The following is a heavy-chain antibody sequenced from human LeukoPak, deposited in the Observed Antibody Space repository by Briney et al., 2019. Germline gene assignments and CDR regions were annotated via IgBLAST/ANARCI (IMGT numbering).Heavy chain of an antibody. J-gene: IGHJ4*02. Sequence: SEILSLTCTVSGGSLIPYYWSWIRQPPGKGLEWIGYIYHSGTTNYSPPLKGRATLSVDTSKNQISLRLSSVTAADTAVYFCARVDSGTYYMPFDYWGQGSLVTVSS. CDR1: GGSLIPYY. V-gene: IGHV4-59*01. CDR2: IYHSGTT. D-gene: IGHD1-26*01. CDR3: ARVDSGTYYMPFDY.